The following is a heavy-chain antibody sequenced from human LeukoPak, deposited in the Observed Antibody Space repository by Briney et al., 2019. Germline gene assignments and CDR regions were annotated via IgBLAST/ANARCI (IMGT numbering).Heavy chain of an antibody. V-gene: IGHV4-39*07. D-gene: IGHD6-13*01. CDR2: IYYSGST. CDR3: ARASSSWRADY. CDR1: GGSISSSSYY. J-gene: IGHJ4*02. Sequence: PSETLSLTCTVSGGSISSSSYYWGWIRQPPGKGLEWIGSIYYSGSTYYNPSLKSRVTISVDTSKNQFSLKLSSVTAADTAVYHCARASSSWRADYWGQGTLVTVSS.